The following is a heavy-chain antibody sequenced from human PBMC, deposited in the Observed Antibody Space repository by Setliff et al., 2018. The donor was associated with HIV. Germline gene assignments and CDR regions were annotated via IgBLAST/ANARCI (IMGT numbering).Heavy chain of an antibody. CDR3: ARSLPQRSYFDY. V-gene: IGHV1-2*02. D-gene: IGHD1-26*01. CDR2: INPNSGGT. Sequence: ASVKVSCKASGYPFTSYGISWVRQAPGQGLEWMGWINPNSGGTTYAQKFQGRVTMTRDTSITTAYMELSSLRSDDTAVYYCARSLPQRSYFDYWGQGTLVTVSS. J-gene: IGHJ4*02. CDR1: GYPFTSYG.